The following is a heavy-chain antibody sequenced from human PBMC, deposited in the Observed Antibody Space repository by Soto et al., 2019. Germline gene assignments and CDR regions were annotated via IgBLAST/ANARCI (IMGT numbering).Heavy chain of an antibody. D-gene: IGHD4-17*01. CDR1: GDSVSSNSAA. V-gene: IGHV6-1*01. CDR2: TYYRSKWYN. J-gene: IGHJ6*02. CDR3: ARDILKAGLRGFYYYYGMDV. Sequence: LSLTCAISGDSVSSNSAAWNWIRQSPSRGLEWLGRTYYRSKWYNDYAVSVKSRITINPDTSKNQFSLQLNSVTPEDTAVYYCARDILKAGLRGFYYYYGMDVWGQGTTVTVSS.